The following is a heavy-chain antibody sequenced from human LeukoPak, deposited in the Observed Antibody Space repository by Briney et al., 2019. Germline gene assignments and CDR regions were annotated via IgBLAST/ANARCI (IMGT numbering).Heavy chain of an antibody. CDR1: GFTFSSYW. Sequence: GGSLRLSCAASGFTFSSYWMSWVRQAPGKGLEWVANIKQDGSEKYYADSVKGRFTISRDNAKNSLYLQMNSLRAEDTAVYYCARDHYGYCTNGVCYEDAFDIWGQGTMVTVSS. D-gene: IGHD2-8*01. CDR2: IKQDGSEK. J-gene: IGHJ3*02. V-gene: IGHV3-7*01. CDR3: ARDHYGYCTNGVCYEDAFDI.